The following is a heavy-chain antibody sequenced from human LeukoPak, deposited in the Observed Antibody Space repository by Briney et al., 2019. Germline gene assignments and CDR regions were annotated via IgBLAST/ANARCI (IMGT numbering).Heavy chain of an antibody. CDR3: AIDPNWGTHS. V-gene: IGHV3-23*01. CDR2: IGSSGGGI. CDR1: GFTFSTYT. Sequence: PGGSLRLSCAASGFTFSTYTMYWVRHPPGKRLEWVSIIGSSGGGIHYADSMKGRFTISRDNSKNALYLQMNSLRVEDTAVYYCAIDPNWGTHSWGQGVLVTVSS. J-gene: IGHJ4*02. D-gene: IGHD7-27*01.